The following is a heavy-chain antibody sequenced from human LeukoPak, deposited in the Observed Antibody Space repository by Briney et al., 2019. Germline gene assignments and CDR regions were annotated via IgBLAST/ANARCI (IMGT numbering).Heavy chain of an antibody. CDR2: IYYTGST. CDR1: GASISSYY. J-gene: IGHJ4*02. D-gene: IGHD3-3*01. CDR3: ARVEWSYFDY. Sequence: SETLSLTCTVSGASISSYYWSWIRQPPGKGLEWIGYIYYTGSTNYNPSLKSRVTISVDTSKNQFSLKLSSVTAADTAVYYCARVEWSYFDYWGQGTLVTVSS. V-gene: IGHV4-59*01.